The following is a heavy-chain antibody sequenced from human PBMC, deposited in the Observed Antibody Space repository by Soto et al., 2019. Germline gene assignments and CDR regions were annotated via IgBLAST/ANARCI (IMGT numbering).Heavy chain of an antibody. D-gene: IGHD1-1*01. V-gene: IGHV3-30*18. Sequence: ALRVSCSASEFIFSSYGRELVVQSPGKGLEWVAVISYDGINKYYSDSVKGRFTISRDNSKNTLYLQMNSLRAEDTAVYYCAKSVYNWNDGFFDYWGQGTLVTVSS. CDR2: ISYDGINK. CDR1: EFIFSSYG. J-gene: IGHJ4*02. CDR3: AKSVYNWNDGFFDY.